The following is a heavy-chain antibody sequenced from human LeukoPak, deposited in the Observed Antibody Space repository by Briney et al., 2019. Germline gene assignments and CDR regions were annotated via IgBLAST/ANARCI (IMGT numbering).Heavy chain of an antibody. CDR3: ARGKTRYCSGGSCYSGLDY. J-gene: IGHJ4*02. CDR1: GGSFSGYY. D-gene: IGHD2-15*01. Sequence: SETLSLTCAVYGGSFSGYYWSWLRQPPGKGLEWLGEINHSGSTNYNPSLKSRVTISVDTSKNQFSLKLSSVTAADTAVYYCARGKTRYCSGGSCYSGLDYWGQGTLVTVSS. V-gene: IGHV4-34*01. CDR2: INHSGST.